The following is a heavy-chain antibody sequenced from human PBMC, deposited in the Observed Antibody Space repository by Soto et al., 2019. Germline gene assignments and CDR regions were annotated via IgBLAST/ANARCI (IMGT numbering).Heavy chain of an antibody. J-gene: IGHJ6*02. V-gene: IGHV3-33*01. CDR3: AREIDMAGMDV. Sequence: GESLRLSCAASGFTFSSYGMHWVRQAPGKGLEWVAVIWYDGSNKYYADSVKGRFTISRDNSKNTLYLQMNSLRAEDTAVYYCAREIDMAGMDVWGQGTTVTVSS. CDR2: IWYDGSNK. CDR1: GFTFSSYG. D-gene: IGHD3-9*01.